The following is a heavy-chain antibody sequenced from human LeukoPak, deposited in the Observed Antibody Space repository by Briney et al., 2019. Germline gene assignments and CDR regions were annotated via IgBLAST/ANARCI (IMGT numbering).Heavy chain of an antibody. CDR2: IIPIFGTA. Sequence: ASVKVSCKASGYTFTSYYMHWVRQAPGQGLEWMGGIIPIFGTANYAQKFQGRVTITADESTSTAYMELSSLRSEDTAVYYCARGGVYYYDSSGLNDAFDIWGQGTMVTVSS. V-gene: IGHV1-69*13. CDR3: ARGGVYYYDSSGLNDAFDI. CDR1: GYTFTSYY. J-gene: IGHJ3*02. D-gene: IGHD3-22*01.